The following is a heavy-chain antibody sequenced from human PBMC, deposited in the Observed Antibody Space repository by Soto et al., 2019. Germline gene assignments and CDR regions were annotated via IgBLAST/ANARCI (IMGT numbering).Heavy chain of an antibody. Sequence: GGALKLSCAAPGYIFNRYCMHLGRPAPGQGLEWVALVSYDGRHTQYAESVKGRFTISRDNSRNTLYVQMNSLRAGDSAMYYCARDRLRAGAGTRGFIDNWGQGTPVTVSS. CDR3: ARDRLRAGAGTRGFIDN. CDR2: VSYDGRHT. V-gene: IGHV3-30*03. D-gene: IGHD6-19*01. J-gene: IGHJ4*02. CDR1: GYIFNRYC.